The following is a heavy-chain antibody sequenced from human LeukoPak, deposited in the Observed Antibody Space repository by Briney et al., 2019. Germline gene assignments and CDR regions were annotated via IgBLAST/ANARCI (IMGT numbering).Heavy chain of an antibody. CDR2: TSDSGGST. V-gene: IGHV3-23*01. CDR3: AKDGWLLNYFDY. J-gene: IGHJ4*02. CDR1: GFTFSSYA. Sequence: GGSLRLSCAASGFTFSSYAMTWVRQAPGKGLEGVAATSDSGGSTFYADSVKGRFTISRDNSKNTLYLQMNSLRAEDTAVYYCAKDGWLLNYFDYWGQGTLVTVSS. D-gene: IGHD5-24*01.